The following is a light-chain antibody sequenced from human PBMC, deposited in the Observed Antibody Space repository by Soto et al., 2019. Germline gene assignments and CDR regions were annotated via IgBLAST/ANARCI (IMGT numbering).Light chain of an antibody. CDR1: QSVSSSY. CDR2: GAS. CDR3: QQYGSSPLT. J-gene: IGKJ5*01. Sequence: EIVLTQSPGTLSLSPGERATLSCRASQSVSSSYLAWYQQKPGQAPRLLIYGASSRATGIPDRFSGSGSGTDITLTISRLEPEDFAVYYCQQYGSSPLTFGQGTRLETK. V-gene: IGKV3-20*01.